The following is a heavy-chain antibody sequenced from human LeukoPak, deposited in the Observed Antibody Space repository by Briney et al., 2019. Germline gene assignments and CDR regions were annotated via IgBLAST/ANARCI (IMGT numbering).Heavy chain of an antibody. J-gene: IGHJ4*02. Sequence: ASVKVSCKASGYTFTGDYMHWVRQAPGQGLEWMGWINPNSGGTNYAQKFQGRVTMTRDTSISTAYMELSRLRSDDTAVYCCARGGTTMVTGGLDYWGQGPPVTVSS. V-gene: IGHV1-2*02. D-gene: IGHD5-18*01. CDR1: GYTFTGDY. CDR2: INPNSGGT. CDR3: ARGGTTMVTGGLDY.